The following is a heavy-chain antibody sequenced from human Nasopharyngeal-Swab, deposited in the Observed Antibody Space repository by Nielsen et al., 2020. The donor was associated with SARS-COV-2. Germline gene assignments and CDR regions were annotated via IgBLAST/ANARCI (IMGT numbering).Heavy chain of an antibody. CDR2: ISSSSSYT. Sequence: GGSLRLSCAASGFTFSDYYMSWIRQAPGKGLEWVSYISSSSSYTNYADSVKGRFTISRDNAKNSLYLQMNSLRAEDTAVYYCAREGCSSTSCYFFDYWVQGTLVTVSS. J-gene: IGHJ4*02. CDR3: AREGCSSTSCYFFDY. V-gene: IGHV3-11*06. CDR1: GFTFSDYY. D-gene: IGHD2-2*01.